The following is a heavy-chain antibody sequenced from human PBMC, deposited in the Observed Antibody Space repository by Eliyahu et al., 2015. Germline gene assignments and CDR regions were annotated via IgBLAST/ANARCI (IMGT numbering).Heavy chain of an antibody. J-gene: IGHJ4*02. CDR2: VTHTGGT. V-gene: IGHV4-38-2*02. CDR3: ARDRGGGSSDY. Sequence: QVQLQESGPGLVKPSETLSLXCAASGYSISSGFFSGWIRQSPGKGLEWVGSVTHTGGTSYNPSLKSRVIISVDTSKNQFSLILKSVTAADTAFYYCARDRGGGSSDYWGQGLLVTVSS. CDR1: GYSISSGFF. D-gene: IGHD6-6*01.